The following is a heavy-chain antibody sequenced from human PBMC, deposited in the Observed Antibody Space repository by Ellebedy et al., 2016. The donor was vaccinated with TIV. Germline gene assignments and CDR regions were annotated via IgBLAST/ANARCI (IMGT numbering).Heavy chain of an antibody. V-gene: IGHV3-53*01. CDR2: IYSAGNT. D-gene: IGHD1-26*01. J-gene: IGHJ4*02. CDR1: GFSISSNY. Sequence: GGSLRLSCVVSGFSISSNYMSWVRQAPGKGLEWVSIIYSAGNTYYGDSAKGRFTISSDTSKNTLYLQLNSLRGEDTAVYYCARVDLGLAFHYWGRGALVTVSS. CDR3: ARVDLGLAFHY.